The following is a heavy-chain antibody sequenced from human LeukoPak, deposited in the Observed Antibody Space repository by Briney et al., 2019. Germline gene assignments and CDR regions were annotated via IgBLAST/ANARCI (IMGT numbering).Heavy chain of an antibody. V-gene: IGHV1-69*04. Sequence: SVKVSCKASGYTFTSYGISWVRQAPGQGLEWMGRIIPILGIANYAQKFQGRVTITADKSTSTAYMELSSLRSEDTAVYYCARLGYCSSTSCSPFDYWGQGTLVTVSS. CDR1: GYTFTSYG. J-gene: IGHJ4*02. CDR3: ARLGYCSSTSCSPFDY. CDR2: IIPILGIA. D-gene: IGHD2-2*01.